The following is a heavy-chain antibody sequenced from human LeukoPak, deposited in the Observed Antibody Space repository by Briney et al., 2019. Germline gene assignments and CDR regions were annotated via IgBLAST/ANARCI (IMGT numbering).Heavy chain of an antibody. CDR2: ISSDGSNK. CDR1: GFAFSSYS. CDR3: XXDXPNGHKDLDS. Sequence: GGSLRLSCAASGFAFSSYSMHWVRQAPGKGLGSVAVISSDGSNKYYADSMKGRFTISRDNSKNTLYLEMNSLRAEDAAVYYXXXDXPNGHKDLDSCGQGTLVIVSS. J-gene: IGHJ4*02. V-gene: IGHV3-30*04. D-gene: IGHD2-15*01.